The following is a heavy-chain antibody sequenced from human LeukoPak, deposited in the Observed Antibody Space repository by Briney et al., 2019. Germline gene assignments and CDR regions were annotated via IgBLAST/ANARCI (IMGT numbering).Heavy chain of an antibody. CDR3: AREAYGDYVVY. CDR1: GGSISSGDYY. Sequence: PSETLSLTCTVSGGSISSGDYYWSWIRQPPGKGLERIGYIYYSGSTYYNPSLKSRVTISVDTSKNQFSLKLSSVTAADTAVYYCAREAYGDYVVYWGQGTLVTVSS. CDR2: IYYSGST. D-gene: IGHD4-17*01. V-gene: IGHV4-30-4*01. J-gene: IGHJ4*02.